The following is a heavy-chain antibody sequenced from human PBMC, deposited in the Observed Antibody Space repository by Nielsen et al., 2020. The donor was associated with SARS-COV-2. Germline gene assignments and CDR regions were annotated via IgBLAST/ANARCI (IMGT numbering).Heavy chain of an antibody. D-gene: IGHD2-15*01. Sequence: SVKVSCKASGGTFSSYAISWVRQAPGQGLEWIGGIIPIFGTANYAQKFQGRVTITADKSTSTAYMELSSLRSEDTAVYYCAKAAVVAATQVHYYYYGMDVWGQGTTVTVSS. V-gene: IGHV1-69*06. CDR2: IIPIFGTA. CDR1: GGTFSSYA. J-gene: IGHJ6*02. CDR3: AKAAVVAATQVHYYYYGMDV.